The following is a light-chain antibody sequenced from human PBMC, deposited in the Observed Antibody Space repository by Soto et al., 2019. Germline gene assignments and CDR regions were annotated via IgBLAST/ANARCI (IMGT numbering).Light chain of an antibody. CDR3: QQRSNWRQT. V-gene: IGKV3-11*01. CDR1: QSVSSY. J-gene: IGKJ1*01. CDR2: DAS. Sequence: EIVLTQSPATLSLSPGERATLSCRASQSVSSYLAWYQQKPGQPPRLLIYDASNRATGIPARFSGSGSGTDFTLTISSLEPEDFAVYYCQQRSNWRQTFGQGTKVDIK.